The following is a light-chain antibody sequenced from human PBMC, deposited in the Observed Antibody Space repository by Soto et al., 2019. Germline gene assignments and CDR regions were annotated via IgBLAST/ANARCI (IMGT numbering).Light chain of an antibody. CDR2: LEGCGSY. CDR3: ETWDSNSWV. CDR1: SGHSSYI. V-gene: IGLV4-60*02. Sequence: QAVVTQSSSASASLGSSVKLTCTLSSGHSSYIIAWHQQQPGKAPRYWMKLEGCGSYNKGSGVPDRFSGSSSGADRDLTISNLQFGDEADYYCETWDSNSWVFGGGTKLTVL. J-gene: IGLJ3*02.